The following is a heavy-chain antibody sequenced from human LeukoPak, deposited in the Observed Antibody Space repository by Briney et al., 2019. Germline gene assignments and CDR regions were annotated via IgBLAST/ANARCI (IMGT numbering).Heavy chain of an antibody. D-gene: IGHD3-22*01. V-gene: IGHV3-21*01. CDR3: ASTQWLDY. Sequence: GGSLRLSCAAFGFTFKLYTMNWVRQAPGKGLEWVSSISSSSSYIYYADSVKGRFTISRDNAKNSLYLQMNSLRAEDTAVYYCASTQWLDYWGQGTLVTVSS. CDR1: GFTFKLYT. CDR2: ISSSSSYI. J-gene: IGHJ4*02.